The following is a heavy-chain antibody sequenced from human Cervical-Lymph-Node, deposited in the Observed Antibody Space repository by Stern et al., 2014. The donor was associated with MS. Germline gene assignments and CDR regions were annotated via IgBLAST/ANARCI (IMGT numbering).Heavy chain of an antibody. D-gene: IGHD2-8*02. CDR2: VYYSGAT. CDR1: GDSISSYTHY. J-gene: IGHJ4*02. Sequence: VQLVESGPGLVKPSETLSLTCAVSGDSISSYTHYWAWIRQPPGKGLEWIGSVYYSGATYYNPSLKSRVTIAVDTSKNHFPLGLNSVTAADTAVYYCAKHACTGAACPFDLWGQGTLVTVSS. V-gene: IGHV4-39*01. CDR3: AKHACTGAACPFDL.